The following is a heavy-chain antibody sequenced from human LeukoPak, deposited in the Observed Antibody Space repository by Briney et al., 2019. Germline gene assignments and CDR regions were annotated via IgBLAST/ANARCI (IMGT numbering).Heavy chain of an antibody. Sequence: RTSETLSLTCAVYGGSFSGYYWSWIRQPPGKGLEWIGEINHSGSTNYNPSLKSRVTISVDTSKNQFSLKLSSVTAADTAVYYCARHSPMITFGGVIPDAFDIWGQGTMVTVSS. CDR1: GGSFSGYY. CDR3: ARHSPMITFGGVIPDAFDI. J-gene: IGHJ3*02. V-gene: IGHV4-34*01. D-gene: IGHD3-16*01. CDR2: INHSGST.